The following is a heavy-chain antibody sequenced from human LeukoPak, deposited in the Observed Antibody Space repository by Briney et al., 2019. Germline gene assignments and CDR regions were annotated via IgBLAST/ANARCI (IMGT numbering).Heavy chain of an antibody. CDR3: AREKYCSGGSCYSYDY. Sequence: GGSLRLSCAASGFTFSSYSMNWVCQAPGKGLEWVSSISSSSSYIYYADSMKGRFTISRDNAKNSLYLQMNSLRAEDTAVYYCAREKYCSGGSCYSYDYWGQGTLVTVSS. D-gene: IGHD2-15*01. J-gene: IGHJ4*02. V-gene: IGHV3-21*01. CDR1: GFTFSSYS. CDR2: ISSSSSYI.